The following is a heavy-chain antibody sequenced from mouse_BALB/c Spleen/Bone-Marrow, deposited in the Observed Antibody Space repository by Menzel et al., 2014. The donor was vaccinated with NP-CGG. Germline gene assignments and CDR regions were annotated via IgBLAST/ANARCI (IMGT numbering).Heavy chain of an antibody. CDR1: GYTFTSYT. Sequence: EESGAELERPGASVQMSCKASGYTFTSYTMHWVKQRPGQGLEWIGYINPSSGYTNYNQKFKDKATLIADKSSSTAYMQLSSLTSEDSAVYYCARSGRLLRDPCFGYWGQSTTFTVS. CDR3: ARSGRLLRDPCFGY. CDR2: INPSSGYT. V-gene: IGHV1-4*01. D-gene: IGHD1-1*01. J-gene: IGHJ2*01.